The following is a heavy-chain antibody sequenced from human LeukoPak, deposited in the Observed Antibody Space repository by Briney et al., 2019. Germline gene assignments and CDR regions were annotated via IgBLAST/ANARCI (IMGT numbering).Heavy chain of an antibody. V-gene: IGHV4-34*01. Sequence: SETLPLTCAVYGGSFSGYYWSWTRQPPGKGLEWIGEINHSGSTNYNPSLKSRVTISVDTSKNQFSLKLSSVTAADTAVYYCARDLRSGAARPSWFDPWGQGTLVTVSS. D-gene: IGHD6-6*01. CDR2: INHSGST. CDR1: GGSFSGYY. CDR3: ARDLRSGAARPSWFDP. J-gene: IGHJ5*02.